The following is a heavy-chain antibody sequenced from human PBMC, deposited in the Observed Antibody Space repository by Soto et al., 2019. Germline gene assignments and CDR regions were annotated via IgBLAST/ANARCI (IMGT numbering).Heavy chain of an antibody. CDR1: GYTFTRYY. D-gene: IGHD6-13*01. Sequence: ASVKGSCKASGYTFTRYYMRWVRQAPGQGLEWMGIINPSGGSTSYAQKFQGRVTMTRDTSTSTVYMELSSLRSEDTAVYYCARVSSWSCFDYWGQGTLVTVSS. V-gene: IGHV1-46*01. CDR3: ARVSSWSCFDY. J-gene: IGHJ4*02. CDR2: INPSGGST.